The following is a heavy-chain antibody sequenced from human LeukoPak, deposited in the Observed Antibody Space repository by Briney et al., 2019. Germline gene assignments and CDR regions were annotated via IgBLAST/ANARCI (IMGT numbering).Heavy chain of an antibody. CDR3: ARHWETSSWYVDY. CDR1: GGSISSYY. Sequence: PSETLSLTCTVSGGSISSYYWSWIRQPPGKGLEWIGYIYYSGSTHYNPSLKSRVTISLDTSKNQLSLKVSSVIAADTAVYYCARHWETSSWYVDYWGQGTLVTVSS. D-gene: IGHD6-13*01. V-gene: IGHV4-59*08. J-gene: IGHJ4*02. CDR2: IYYSGST.